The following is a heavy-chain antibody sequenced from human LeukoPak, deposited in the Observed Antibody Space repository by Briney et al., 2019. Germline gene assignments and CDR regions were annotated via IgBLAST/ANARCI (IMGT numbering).Heavy chain of an antibody. D-gene: IGHD1-26*01. V-gene: IGHV3-21*01. J-gene: IGHJ6*03. CDR1: GFTFSNYN. CDR2: ITSSTMYI. Sequence: PGGSLRLSCAASGFTFSNYNMNWVRQTPVKGLEWVSCITSSTMYIYYADSVKGRFAISRDNAKNSLSLQMNSLRAEDTAVYYCARDPYNGNYGDSYYYFMDAWGKGTTVTISS. CDR3: ARDPYNGNYGDSYYYFMDA.